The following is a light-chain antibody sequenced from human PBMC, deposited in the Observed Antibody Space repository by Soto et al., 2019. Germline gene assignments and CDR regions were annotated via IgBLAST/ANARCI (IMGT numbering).Light chain of an antibody. V-gene: IGKV1-16*01. CDR1: QDIGTY. Sequence: DIQMTQSPSSLSASEGDRVTITCRASQDIGTYLAWFQQKPGKAPKSLIYTASILQSGVPLRFTGSGSGTDFTLTISSLQPEDFATYYCQQYHTYPRTFGQGTKVEVK. CDR3: QQYHTYPRT. CDR2: TAS. J-gene: IGKJ1*01.